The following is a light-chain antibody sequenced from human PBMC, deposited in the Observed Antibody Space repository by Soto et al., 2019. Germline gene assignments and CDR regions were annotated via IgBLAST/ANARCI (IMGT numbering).Light chain of an antibody. Sequence: EIVMTQSPATLSVSPGERAALSCRASQSVSSNLAWYQQKPGQAPRLLLYGASTRATRIPARFSGSGSGTEFTLTISSLQSEDFAVYYCQQYNNWPRTFGQATKVEI. CDR2: GAS. J-gene: IGKJ1*01. V-gene: IGKV3-15*01. CDR1: QSVSSN. CDR3: QQYNNWPRT.